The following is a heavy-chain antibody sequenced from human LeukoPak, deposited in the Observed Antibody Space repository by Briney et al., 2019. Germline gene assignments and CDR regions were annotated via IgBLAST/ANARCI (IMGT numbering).Heavy chain of an antibody. D-gene: IGHD3-3*01. CDR1: GYTFTSYD. CDR3: ARGKTDFWSEDYYYYMDV. Sequence: ASVKVSCKASGYTFTSYDINWVRQATGQGLEWMGWMNPNSGNTGYAQKLQGRVTMTRNTSISTAYMELSSLRSEDTAVYYCARGKTDFWSEDYYYYMDVWGKGTTVTVSS. V-gene: IGHV1-8*01. CDR2: MNPNSGNT. J-gene: IGHJ6*03.